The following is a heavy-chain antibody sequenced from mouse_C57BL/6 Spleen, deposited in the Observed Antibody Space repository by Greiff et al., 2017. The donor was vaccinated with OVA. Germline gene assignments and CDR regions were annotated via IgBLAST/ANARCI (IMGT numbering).Heavy chain of an antibody. D-gene: IGHD1-1*01. V-gene: IGHV5-17*01. CDR3: ARSYYYGTYYAMDY. Sequence: EVHLVESGGGLVKPGGSLKLSCAASGFTFSDYGMHWVRQAPEKGLEWVAYISSGSSTIYYADTVKGRFTISRDNAKNTLFLQMTSLRSEDTAMYYCARSYYYGTYYAMDYWGQGTSVTVSS. J-gene: IGHJ4*01. CDR2: ISSGSSTI. CDR1: GFTFSDYG.